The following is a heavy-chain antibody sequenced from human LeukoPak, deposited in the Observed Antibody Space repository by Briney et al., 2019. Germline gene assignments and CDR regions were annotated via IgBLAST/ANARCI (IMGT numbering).Heavy chain of an antibody. CDR2: INPNPHSGDT. CDR1: GYTFTGYY. D-gene: IGHD1-26*01. CDR3: ARGRRPIVGPYWIKDPDAFDI. Sequence: GASVKVSCKASGYTFTGYYMHWVRQAPGQGLEWLGRINPNPHSGDTQYAEKFQDRVTMTRDTSISTASMALSNLRSDDTAIYYCARGRRPIVGPYWIKDPDAFDIWGQGTMVIVSS. J-gene: IGHJ3*02. V-gene: IGHV1-2*02.